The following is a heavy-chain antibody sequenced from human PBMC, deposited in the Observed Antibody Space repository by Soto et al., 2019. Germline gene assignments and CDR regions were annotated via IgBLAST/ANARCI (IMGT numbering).Heavy chain of an antibody. CDR3: ARPSTSDYYGMDV. V-gene: IGHV4-39*01. CDR1: GGSISSSSYY. J-gene: IGHJ6*02. D-gene: IGHD2-2*01. CDR2: IYYSGST. Sequence: PSETLSLTCTVSGGSISSSSYYWGWIRQPPGKGLEWIGGIYYSGSTYYNPSLKSRVTISVDTSKNQFSLELSSVTAADTAVYYCARPSTSDYYGMDVWGQGTTVTVSS.